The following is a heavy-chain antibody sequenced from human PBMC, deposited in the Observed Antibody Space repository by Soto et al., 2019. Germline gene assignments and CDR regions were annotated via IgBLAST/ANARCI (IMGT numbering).Heavy chain of an antibody. CDR1: GGTFSSYA. D-gene: IGHD3-22*01. V-gene: IGHV1-69*12. Sequence: QVQLVQSGAEVKKPGSSVKVSCKASGGTFSSYAISWVRQAPGQGLEWMGGIIPIFGTANYAQKFQGRVTITADESTSTGYMELRSLRAEDTAVYYCARALDYYDSSGSYFQHWGQGTLVTVSS. J-gene: IGHJ1*01. CDR2: IIPIFGTA. CDR3: ARALDYYDSSGSYFQH.